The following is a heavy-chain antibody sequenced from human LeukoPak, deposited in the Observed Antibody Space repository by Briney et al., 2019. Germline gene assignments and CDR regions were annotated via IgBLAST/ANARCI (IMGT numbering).Heavy chain of an antibody. D-gene: IGHD3-3*01. J-gene: IGHJ5*02. Sequence: SGPTLVKPTQTLTLTCTFSGFSLSTSGVGVGWIRQPPGKALEWLALIYWTDDKRYSPSLKSRLTIAKAPSKNQVVLTMTNMDPVDTATYYCVHAITIFGVPRENWFDPWGQGTLVTVSS. CDR3: VHAITIFGVPRENWFDP. V-gene: IGHV2-5*01. CDR2: IYWTDDK. CDR1: GFSLSTSGVG.